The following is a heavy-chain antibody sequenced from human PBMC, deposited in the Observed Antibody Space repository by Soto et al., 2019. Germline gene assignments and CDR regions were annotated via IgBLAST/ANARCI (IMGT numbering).Heavy chain of an antibody. J-gene: IGHJ6*03. D-gene: IGHD2-15*01. CDR1: GFTVSSNY. CDR3: AGQVDCSGGSCYYYYYYYMDV. V-gene: IGHV3-53*04. Sequence: GGSLRLSCAASGFTVSSNYMSWVRQAPGKGLEWVSVIYSGGSTYYADSVKGRFTISRHNSKNTLYLQMNSLRAEDTAVYYCAGQVDCSGGSCYYYYYYYMDVWGKGTTVTVSS. CDR2: IYSGGST.